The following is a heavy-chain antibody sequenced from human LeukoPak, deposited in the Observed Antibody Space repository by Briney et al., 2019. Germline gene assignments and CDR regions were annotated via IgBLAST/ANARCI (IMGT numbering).Heavy chain of an antibody. J-gene: IGHJ6*03. Sequence: SETLSLTCTVSGGSINNYFWSWIRQPPGKGLECVAYIYYSDSTNYKRSLKSRVTVSVDTSKNQFSLKLSSVTAADTAVYYCARTTEGGYTYDYFYYYYMDVWGKGTTVTISS. V-gene: IGHV4-59*01. CDR2: IYYSDST. D-gene: IGHD5-18*01. CDR3: ARTTEGGYTYDYFYYYYMDV. CDR1: GGSINNYF.